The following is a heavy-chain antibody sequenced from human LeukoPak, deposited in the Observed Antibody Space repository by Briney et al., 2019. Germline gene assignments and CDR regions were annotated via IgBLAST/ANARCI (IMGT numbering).Heavy chain of an antibody. J-gene: IGHJ4*02. CDR1: GYTFTSYD. CDR2: MNPNSTNT. V-gene: IGHV1-8*01. Sequence: GASVKVSCKASGYTFTSYDINWVRQAPGQGLEWMGWMNPNSTNTGYAQKFQGRVTTTRNTSKGTAYMELSSLRSEDTAVYYCARGPRDYWGQGTLVTVSS. CDR3: ARGPRDY.